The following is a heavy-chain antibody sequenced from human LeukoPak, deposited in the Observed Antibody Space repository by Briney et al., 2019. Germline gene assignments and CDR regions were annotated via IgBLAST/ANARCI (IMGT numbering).Heavy chain of an antibody. CDR2: INLKSGGT. CDR3: AREDSTGYSSLDY. Sequence: ASVKVSCKASGYTFTGYPIHWVRQAPGQGLEWMGWINLKSGGTNYAQKFQARVTMTRETSISTAYMELSRLRSDDTAVYYCAREDSTGYSSLDYWGQGTLVTVSS. D-gene: IGHD3-22*01. V-gene: IGHV1-2*02. J-gene: IGHJ4*02. CDR1: GYTFTGYP.